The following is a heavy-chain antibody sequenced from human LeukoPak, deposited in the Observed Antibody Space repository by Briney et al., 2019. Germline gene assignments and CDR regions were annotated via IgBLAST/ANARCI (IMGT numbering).Heavy chain of an antibody. D-gene: IGHD6-13*01. CDR2: ISSSSSYI. V-gene: IGHV3-21*01. CDR3: ARLKGIAAAGRDY. CDR1: GFTFSSYS. J-gene: IGHJ4*02. Sequence: GSLRLSCAASGFTFSSYSMNWVRQAPGKGLEWVSSISSSSSYIYYADSVKGRFTISRDNAKNSLYLQMNSLRAEDTAVYYCARLKGIAAAGRDYWGQGTLVTVSS.